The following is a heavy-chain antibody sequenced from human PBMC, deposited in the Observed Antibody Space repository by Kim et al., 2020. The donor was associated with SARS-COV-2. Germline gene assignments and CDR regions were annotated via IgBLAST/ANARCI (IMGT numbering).Heavy chain of an antibody. CDR3: ARGGKSAINYYYYYYGMDV. CDR1: GGTFSSYA. CDR2: IIPIFGTT. V-gene: IGHV1-69*13. J-gene: IGHJ6*02. Sequence: SVKVSCKASGGTFSSYAISWVRQAPGQGLEWMGGIIPIFGTTNYAQKFQGRVTITADESTSTAYMELSSLRSEDTAVYYCARGGKSAINYYYYYYGMDVWGQGTTVTVSS. D-gene: IGHD2-2*01.